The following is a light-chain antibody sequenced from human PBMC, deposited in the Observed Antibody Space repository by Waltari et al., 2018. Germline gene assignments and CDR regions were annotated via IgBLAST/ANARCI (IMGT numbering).Light chain of an antibody. CDR1: SSDVGGYNY. V-gene: IGLV2-14*01. Sequence: QSALTQPASVSGSPGQSITISCTGTSSDVGGYNYVSWYQQHPGKAPKLMIYEFSNRPSGVSNLFSGSKSGNTASLTISGLQAEDEADYYCSSYTSSSTFPFVFGTGTKVTVL. CDR3: SSYTSSSTFPFV. J-gene: IGLJ1*01. CDR2: EFS.